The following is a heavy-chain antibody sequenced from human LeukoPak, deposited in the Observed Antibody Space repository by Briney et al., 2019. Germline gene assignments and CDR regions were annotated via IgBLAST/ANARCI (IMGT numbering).Heavy chain of an antibody. Sequence: NPSETLSLTCTVSGGSISSYYWSWIRQPPGKGLEWIGYIYYSGSTNYHPSLNSRATISVDTSDNQFSLKLSSVTAADTAVYYCARNLGGSSWVFDYWGQGTLVTVSS. CDR2: IYYSGST. CDR3: ARNLGGSSWVFDY. V-gene: IGHV4-59*01. CDR1: GGSISSYY. J-gene: IGHJ4*02. D-gene: IGHD6-13*01.